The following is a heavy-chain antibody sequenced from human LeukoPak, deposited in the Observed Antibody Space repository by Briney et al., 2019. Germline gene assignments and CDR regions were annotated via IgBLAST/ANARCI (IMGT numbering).Heavy chain of an antibody. J-gene: IGHJ4*02. Sequence: PSETPSLTCAVYGGSFSGYYWSWIRQPPGKGLEWIGEVNHSGSTNYNPSLKSRVTISVDTSKNQFSLKLSSVTAADTAVYYCARGTSTYYFDYWGQGTLVTVSS. CDR1: GGSFSGYY. CDR2: VNHSGST. V-gene: IGHV4-34*01. CDR3: ARGTSTYYFDY.